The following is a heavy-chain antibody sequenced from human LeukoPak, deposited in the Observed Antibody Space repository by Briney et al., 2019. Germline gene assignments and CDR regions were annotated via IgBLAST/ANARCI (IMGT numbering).Heavy chain of an antibody. CDR1: GGSFSGYY. CDR2: INHSGST. D-gene: IGHD4-17*01. J-gene: IGHJ4*02. V-gene: IGHV4-34*01. Sequence: ASETLSLTCAVYGGSFSGYYWSWIRQPPGKGLEWIGEINHSGSTNYNPSLKSRVTISVDTSKNQFSLKPSSVTAADTAVYYCARGAPLTPAYGDYSRPPLGANYFDYWGQGTLVTVSS. CDR3: ARGAPLTPAYGDYSRPPLGANYFDY.